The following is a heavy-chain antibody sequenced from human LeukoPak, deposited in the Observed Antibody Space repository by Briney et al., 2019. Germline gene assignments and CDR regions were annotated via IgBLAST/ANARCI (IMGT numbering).Heavy chain of an antibody. CDR2: INPNSGGT. Sequence: ASVKVSCNASGYTFTGYYMHWVRQAPGQGLEWMGWINPNSGGTNYSQKFQGRVIMTRDTSISTAYMELSRLRSDDTAVYYCARGPWDDFWSGYPYYFDYWGQGTLVTVSS. V-gene: IGHV1-2*02. D-gene: IGHD3-3*01. J-gene: IGHJ4*02. CDR1: GYTFTGYY. CDR3: ARGPWDDFWSGYPYYFDY.